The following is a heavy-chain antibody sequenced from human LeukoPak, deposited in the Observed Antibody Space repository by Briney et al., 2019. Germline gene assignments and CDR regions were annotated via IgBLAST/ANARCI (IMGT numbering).Heavy chain of an antibody. D-gene: IGHD3-22*01. Sequence: PGGSLRLSCATSGFTFNNYNMNWVRQAPGRALEWVSSITSSGTYIFYADSVKGRFTISRDNAKNSLYLQMNSLRAEDTAVYYCARDPTGKMYYYDSSGHQYYWGQGTLVTVSS. J-gene: IGHJ4*02. CDR3: ARDPTGKMYYYDSSGHQYY. V-gene: IGHV3-21*01. CDR2: ITSSGTYI. CDR1: GFTFNNYN.